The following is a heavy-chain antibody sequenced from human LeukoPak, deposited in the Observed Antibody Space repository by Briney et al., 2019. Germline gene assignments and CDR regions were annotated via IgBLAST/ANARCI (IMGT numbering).Heavy chain of an antibody. CDR3: AREGVVPAALTYYYYYYMDV. CDR2: IFHSGST. D-gene: IGHD2-2*01. CDR1: GDSISSGGYY. J-gene: IGHJ6*03. V-gene: IGHV4-30-2*01. Sequence: SQTLSLTCTVSGDSISSGGYYWSWIRQPPGKGLEWIGYIFHSGSTYYNPSLKSRVTISVDRSKNQFSLKLSSVTAADTAVYYCAREGVVPAALTYYYYYYMDVWGKGTTVTVSS.